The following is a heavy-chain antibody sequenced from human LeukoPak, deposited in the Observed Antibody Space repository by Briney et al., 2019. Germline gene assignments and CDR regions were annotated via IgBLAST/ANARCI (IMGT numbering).Heavy chain of an antibody. Sequence: GASVKVSCKTSGYTFTDFYIHWVRQAPGQGLEWMGWINPNSGGTNYAQKFQGRVTMTRDTSISTAYMELSRLRSDDTSAYYCARGGIAKPKNLYYYYMDVWGKGTTVTISS. V-gene: IGHV1-2*02. CDR1: GYTFTDFY. CDR2: INPNSGGT. J-gene: IGHJ6*03. CDR3: ARGGIAKPKNLYYYYMDV. D-gene: IGHD6-13*01.